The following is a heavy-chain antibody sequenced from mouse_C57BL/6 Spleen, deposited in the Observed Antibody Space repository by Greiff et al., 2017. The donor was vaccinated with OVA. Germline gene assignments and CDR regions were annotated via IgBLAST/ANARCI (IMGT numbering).Heavy chain of an antibody. D-gene: IGHD1-1*01. CDR3: ARDYDGSSFDY. Sequence: QVQLQQSGAELVRPGTSVKMSCKASGYTFTNYWIGWVKQRPGNGLEWIGDIYPGGGYTNYNEKFKGKATLTVDKSSSTAYMQFSSLTSEDTAIYYCARDYDGSSFDYWGQGTTLTVSA. CDR1: GYTFTNYW. J-gene: IGHJ2*01. V-gene: IGHV1-63*01. CDR2: IYPGGGYT.